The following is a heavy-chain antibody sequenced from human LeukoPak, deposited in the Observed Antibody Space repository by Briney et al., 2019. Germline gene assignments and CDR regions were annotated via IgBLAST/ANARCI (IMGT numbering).Heavy chain of an antibody. J-gene: IGHJ6*03. CDR2: ISSSSSYI. CDR3: ARYDDSSGSYYYYYMDV. V-gene: IGHV3-21*01. Sequence: PGGSLRLSCAASGFTFSSYSMNWVRQAPGKGLEWVSSISSSSSYIYYADSVKGRFTISRDNAKNSLYLQMNSLRAEDTAVYYCARYDDSSGSYYYYYMDVWGKGTTVTVSS. D-gene: IGHD3-22*01. CDR1: GFTFSSYS.